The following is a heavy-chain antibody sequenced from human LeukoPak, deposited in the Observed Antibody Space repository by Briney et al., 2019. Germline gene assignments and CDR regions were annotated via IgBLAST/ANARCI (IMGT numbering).Heavy chain of an antibody. CDR3: ARGMSGYTEDPFDI. CDR2: ISAYNGNT. CDR1: GYTFTSYS. V-gene: IGHV1-18*01. Sequence: GASVKVSCKASGYTFTSYSINWVRQAPGQGREGRAWISAYNGNTNYAQKFHGGVTLTRDTSTSTAYMELRSLRSDDTAVYFCARGMSGYTEDPFDIWGQGTVVTVSS. D-gene: IGHD2-2*02. J-gene: IGHJ3*02.